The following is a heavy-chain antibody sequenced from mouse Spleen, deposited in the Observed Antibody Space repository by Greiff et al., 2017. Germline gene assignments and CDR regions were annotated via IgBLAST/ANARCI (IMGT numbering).Heavy chain of an antibody. J-gene: IGHJ3*01. Sequence: VQLQQSGAAPARPGASVKLSCKASGYTFTSHGISWVKQRTGQGLEWIGELYPRSGNTYYNEKFTGKATLTADKSSSTAYMELRSLTSEDSGVYFCARGGYGSSFPFAYWGRGTLVTVSA. CDR3: ARGGYGSSFPFAY. D-gene: IGHD1-1*01. V-gene: IGHV1-81*01. CDR1: GYTFTSHG. CDR2: LYPRSGNT.